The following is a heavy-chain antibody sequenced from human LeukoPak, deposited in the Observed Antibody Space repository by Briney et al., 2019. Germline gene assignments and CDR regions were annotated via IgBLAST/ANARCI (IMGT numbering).Heavy chain of an antibody. CDR1: GFTFSNYW. CDR3: TRADF. J-gene: IGHJ4*02. V-gene: IGHV3-74*01. Sequence: GGSLRLSCAASGFTFSNYWMHWVRQGPGKGLEWLSRINNDGSSASYSDSVKGRFTISRDNSKNTLYLQMSSPRAEDTALYYCTRADFWGQGTLVTVSS. CDR2: INNDGSSA.